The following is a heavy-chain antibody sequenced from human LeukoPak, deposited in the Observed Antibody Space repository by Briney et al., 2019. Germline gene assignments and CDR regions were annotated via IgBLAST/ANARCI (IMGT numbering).Heavy chain of an antibody. J-gene: IGHJ4*02. V-gene: IGHV4-59*11. CDR2: IYYSGTT. D-gene: IGHD2-2*01. CDR1: GGSLSSHY. Sequence: SETLSLTCTVSGGSLSSHYWSWLRQPPGKGLELIGHIYYSGTTYYNPSLNSRVTISLDTSRNQFSLMLTSVTAADTAVYYCARFSSDCSTASCYLTYWGQGTLVTVSS. CDR3: ARFSSDCSTASCYLTY.